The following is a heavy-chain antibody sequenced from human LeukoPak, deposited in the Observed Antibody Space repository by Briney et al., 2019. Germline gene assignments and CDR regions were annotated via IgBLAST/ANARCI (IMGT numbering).Heavy chain of an antibody. CDR1: GYTFTSYY. D-gene: IGHD3-22*01. CDR2: INPSGGST. J-gene: IGHJ3*02. Sequence: ASVKVSCKASGYTFTSYYMHWVRQAPGQGLEWMGIINPSGGSTSYAQKFQGRVTMTRDMSTSTVYMELSSLRSEDTAVYYCARDASHYDSSGYDDAFDIWGQGTMVTVSS. V-gene: IGHV1-46*01. CDR3: ARDASHYDSSGYDDAFDI.